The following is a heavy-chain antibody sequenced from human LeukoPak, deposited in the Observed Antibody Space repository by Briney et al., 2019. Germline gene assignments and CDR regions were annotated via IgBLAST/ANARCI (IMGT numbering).Heavy chain of an antibody. J-gene: IGHJ3*02. Sequence: SETLSLTCTVSGGSINSYYWSWIRQPPGKGLECIGYIHYTGSTNYNPSLKSRVTISVDTSKSQFSLKLSSVTAADTAVYYCARVGNYYDSSGYYWGQAFDIWGQGTMVTVSS. V-gene: IGHV4-59*01. CDR2: IHYTGST. D-gene: IGHD3-22*01. CDR3: ARVGNYYDSSGYYWGQAFDI. CDR1: GGSINSYY.